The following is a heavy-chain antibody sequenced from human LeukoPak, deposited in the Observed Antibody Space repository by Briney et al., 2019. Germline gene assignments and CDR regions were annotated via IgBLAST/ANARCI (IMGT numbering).Heavy chain of an antibody. D-gene: IGHD3-22*01. J-gene: IGHJ5*02. Sequence: GGSLRLSCAASGFTFSSYWMSWVRQAPGKGLEWVANIKPDGSDKYYVDSAKGRFTISRDNAKNSLYLQMDSLRAEDTAVYYCATQPYYYGSSGYYITWGQGTLVTVSS. CDR3: ATQPYYYGSSGYYIT. CDR1: GFTFSSYW. V-gene: IGHV3-7*01. CDR2: IKPDGSDK.